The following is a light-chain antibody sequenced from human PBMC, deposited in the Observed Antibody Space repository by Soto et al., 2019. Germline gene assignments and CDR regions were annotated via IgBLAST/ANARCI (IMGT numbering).Light chain of an antibody. Sequence: EVVLTQSPGTLSLSPGESATLSCRASQSVSSSYLGWYQQKPGQAPRLLIYGASSRATGIPDRFSGSGSGTDFTLTISRLEPEDFAVYYCQQYGSSPLTFGGGTKVEIK. CDR2: GAS. J-gene: IGKJ4*01. CDR3: QQYGSSPLT. V-gene: IGKV3-20*01. CDR1: QSVSSSY.